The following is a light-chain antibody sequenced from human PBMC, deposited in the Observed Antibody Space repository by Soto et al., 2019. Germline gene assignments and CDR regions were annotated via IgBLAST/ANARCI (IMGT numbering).Light chain of an antibody. CDR1: QSVSSSS. V-gene: IGKV3-20*01. CDR3: QQYGSSPGT. CDR2: DAS. Sequence: EIVLTQSPGSLSLSPGERATLSCRASQSVSSSSLAWYQQKPGQAPRLLISDASSRATGIPDRFSGSGSGTDFTLTISRLEPEDFAMYYCQQYGSSPGTFGGGTKVEIK. J-gene: IGKJ4*01.